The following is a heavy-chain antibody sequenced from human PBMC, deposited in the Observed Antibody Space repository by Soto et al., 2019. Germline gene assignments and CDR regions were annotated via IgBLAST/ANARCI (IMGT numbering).Heavy chain of an antibody. Sequence: TSVILSLTCTVSGGSIRSGGYCWSWIRQPPGKGLEWIGYIYHSGSTYYNPSLKSRVTISVDRSKNQFSLKLSSVTAADTAVYYCARSSGHAHDFWGQGTLVTVSS. CDR3: ARSSGHAHDF. D-gene: IGHD3-22*01. CDR2: IYHSGST. V-gene: IGHV4-30-2*01. J-gene: IGHJ4*02. CDR1: GGSIRSGGYC.